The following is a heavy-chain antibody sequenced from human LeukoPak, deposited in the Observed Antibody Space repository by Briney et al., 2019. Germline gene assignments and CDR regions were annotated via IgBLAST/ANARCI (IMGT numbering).Heavy chain of an antibody. CDR3: ASRPGIAVAGLDY. V-gene: IGHV1-3*01. CDR2: VNPGNDDT. J-gene: IGHJ4*02. CDR1: GYTFTSYY. Sequence: ASVKVSCKASGYTFTSYYMYWVRQAPGQGLEWMGWVNPGNDDTKYSQKFQGRVTITSDTSASTAYMELSSLGSEDTAVYYCASRPGIAVAGLDYWGQGTLVTVSS. D-gene: IGHD6-19*01.